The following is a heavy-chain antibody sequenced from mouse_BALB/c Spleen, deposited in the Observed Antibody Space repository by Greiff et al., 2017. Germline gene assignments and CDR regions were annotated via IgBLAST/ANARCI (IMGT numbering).Heavy chain of an antibody. CDR2: IDPETGGT. V-gene: IGHV1-15*01. CDR1: GYTFTDYE. J-gene: IGHJ4*01. D-gene: IGHD1-1*01. CDR3: KRWTSSSYAMDY. Sequence: QVQLLQSGAELVRPGASVTLSCKASGYTFTDYEMHWVKQTPVHGLEWIGAIDPETGGTAYNQKFKGKATLTADKSSSTAYMELRSLTSEDSAVYYCKRWTSSSYAMDYWGQGTSVTVSS.